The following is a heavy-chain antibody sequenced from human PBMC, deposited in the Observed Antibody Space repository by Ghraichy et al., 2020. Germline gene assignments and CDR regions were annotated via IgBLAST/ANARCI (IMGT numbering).Heavy chain of an antibody. CDR1: GGSISSYY. Sequence: SQTLSLTCTVSGGSISSYYWSWIRQPPGKGLEWIGYIYYSGSTNYNPSLKSRVTISVDTSKNQFSLKLSSVTAADTAVYYCARRAYDFWSGYHTTYYYYYYMDVWGKGTTVTVSS. V-gene: IGHV4-59*08. CDR3: ARRAYDFWSGYHTTYYYYYYMDV. J-gene: IGHJ6*03. CDR2: IYYSGST. D-gene: IGHD3-3*01.